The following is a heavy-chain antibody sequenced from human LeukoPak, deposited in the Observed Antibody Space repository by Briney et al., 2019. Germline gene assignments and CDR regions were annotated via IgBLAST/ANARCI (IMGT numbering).Heavy chain of an antibody. J-gene: IGHJ4*02. CDR1: GSTFSSYG. V-gene: IGHV3-33*01. Sequence: GRSLRLSCAASGSTFSSYGMHWVRQAPGKGLEWVAVIWYDGSNEYYADSVKGRFTISRDNSKNTLYLQMNSLRAEDTAVYYCARDSSGYFGDWGQGTLVTVSS. CDR3: ARDSSGYFGD. CDR2: IWYDGSNE. D-gene: IGHD3-22*01.